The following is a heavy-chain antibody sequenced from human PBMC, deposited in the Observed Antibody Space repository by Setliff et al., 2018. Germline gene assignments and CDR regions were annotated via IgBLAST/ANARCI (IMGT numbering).Heavy chain of an antibody. CDR3: ERLVRYCSTTSCQRTSGDDF. D-gene: IGHD2-2*01. CDR1: GYTFTDYG. J-gene: IGHJ4*02. CDR2: ISPYTGNT. Sequence: ASVKVSCKASGYTFTDYGISWVRQAPGQGLEWMGWISPYTGNTFYAPQFQGRVIMTTDTSAKTAYMDLRSLRSDDTVVYYCERLVRYCSTTSCQRTSGDDFWGLGTLVTVSS. V-gene: IGHV1-18*01.